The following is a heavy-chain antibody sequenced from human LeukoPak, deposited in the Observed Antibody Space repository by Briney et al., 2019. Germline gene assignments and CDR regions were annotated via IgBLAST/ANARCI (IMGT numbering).Heavy chain of an antibody. CDR2: VHFGDSDT. J-gene: IGHJ4*02. V-gene: IGHV5-51*01. CDR1: GYTITNSW. Sequence: GESLKISCKGSGYTITNSWIGWVRQMPGKGLEWVGSVHFGDSDTKYSPSYQGQVTMSVDTSITTAYLQWSSLEASDSAMYFCARLGQYTSSWYKYDYFDYWGQGTQVAVSS. D-gene: IGHD6-13*01. CDR3: ARLGQYTSSWYKYDYFDY.